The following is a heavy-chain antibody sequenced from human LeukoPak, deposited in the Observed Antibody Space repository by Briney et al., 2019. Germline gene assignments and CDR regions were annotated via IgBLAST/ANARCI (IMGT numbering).Heavy chain of an antibody. J-gene: IGHJ5*02. D-gene: IGHD2-2*01. Sequence: ASVKVSYKASGYTFTGYYMHWVRQAPGQGLEWMGWINPNSGGTNYAQKFQGRVTMTRDTSISTAYMELSRLRSDDTAVYYCARVARRDIVVVPAAIVWFDPWGQGTLVTVSS. CDR3: ARVARRDIVVVPAAIVWFDP. V-gene: IGHV1-2*02. CDR1: GYTFTGYY. CDR2: INPNSGGT.